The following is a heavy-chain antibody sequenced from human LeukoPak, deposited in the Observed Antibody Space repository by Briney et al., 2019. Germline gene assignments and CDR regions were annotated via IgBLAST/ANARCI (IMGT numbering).Heavy chain of an antibody. Sequence: GGSLRLSCAASGFSFSSYLMHWVRQAPGKGLEWVALIGFDVSKKYYGDSVKGRFTISRDNSKNTLYLQMNSLSDEDTAVYYCARINSVNYYFDYWGQGTLVAVSS. V-gene: IGHV3-33*01. CDR1: GFSFSSYL. D-gene: IGHD5/OR15-5a*01. J-gene: IGHJ4*02. CDR3: ARINSVNYYFDY. CDR2: IGFDVSKK.